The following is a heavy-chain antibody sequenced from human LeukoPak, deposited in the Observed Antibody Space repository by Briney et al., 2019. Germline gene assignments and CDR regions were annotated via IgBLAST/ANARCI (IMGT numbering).Heavy chain of an antibody. D-gene: IGHD3-22*01. CDR3: ARVLRDYDSRAYDAFDI. V-gene: IGHV3-30*03. CDR2: ISYDESDK. CDR1: GFTISTYG. J-gene: IGHJ3*02. Sequence: QPGGSLRLSCAASGFTISTYGMHWVRQAPGKGLEWVALISYDESDKYYADSVKGRFTISRDNSKNTLYLQMNSLRAEDTAVYYCARVLRDYDSRAYDAFDIWGQGTMVTVSS.